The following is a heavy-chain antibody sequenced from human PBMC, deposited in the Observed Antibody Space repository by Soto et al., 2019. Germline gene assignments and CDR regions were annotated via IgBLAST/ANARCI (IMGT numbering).Heavy chain of an antibody. CDR1: GYTFTSYG. D-gene: IGHD5-18*01. J-gene: IGHJ3*02. V-gene: IGHV1-18*01. CDR2: ISAYNGNT. Sequence: ASVKVSCKASGYTFTSYGISGVRQAPGQGLEWMGWISAYNGNTNYAQKLQGRVTMTTDTSTSTAYMELRSLRSDDTAVYYCARNIDSYGSGHDAFDIWGQGTMVTVSS. CDR3: ARNIDSYGSGHDAFDI.